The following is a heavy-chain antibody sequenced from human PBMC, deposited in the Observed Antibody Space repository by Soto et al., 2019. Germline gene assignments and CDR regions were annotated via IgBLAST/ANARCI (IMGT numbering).Heavy chain of an antibody. CDR2: ISAYNGNT. Sequence: GASVKLSCKASGYTFTSYCISWVRQAPGQGLEWMGWISAYNGNTNYAQKLQGRVTMTADTSTSTAYMELRSLRSDDTAVYYCARSRAARPNWFDPWGQGTLVTVSS. V-gene: IGHV1-18*01. CDR1: GYTFTSYC. CDR3: ARSRAARPNWFDP. J-gene: IGHJ5*02. D-gene: IGHD6-6*01.